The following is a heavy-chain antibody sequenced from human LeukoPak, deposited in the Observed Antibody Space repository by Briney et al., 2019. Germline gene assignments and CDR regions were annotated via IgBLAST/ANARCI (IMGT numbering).Heavy chain of an antibody. V-gene: IGHV3-30*02. D-gene: IGHD2-15*01. CDR3: AKGSCSGGSCYGHYYFDY. CDR1: GFTFSTYG. CDR2: IRYDGSNE. J-gene: IGHJ4*02. Sequence: GGSLRLSCAAPGFTFSTYGMHWVRQAPGKGLQWVAFIRYDGSNEYYADSVRGRFTISRDNSKNTLYLQMSSLRPEDTAVYYCAKGSCSGGSCYGHYYFDYWGQGTLVTVSS.